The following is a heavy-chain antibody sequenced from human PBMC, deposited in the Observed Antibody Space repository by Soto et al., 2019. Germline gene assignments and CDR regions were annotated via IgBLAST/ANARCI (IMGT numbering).Heavy chain of an antibody. J-gene: IGHJ4*02. CDR2: ISPDGSDV. Sequence: GGSLRLSCAASGFPFTNYWMNWVRQTPGKGLMWVSRISPDGSDVGYADSVEGRFTVSRDNAKNTLYLQMHSLRAEDTAMYYCACWGHIVPVAPSDFDSWGQGTLVPVYS. CDR3: ACWGHIVPVAPSDFDS. V-gene: IGHV3-74*01. CDR1: GFPFTNYW. D-gene: IGHD2-8*02.